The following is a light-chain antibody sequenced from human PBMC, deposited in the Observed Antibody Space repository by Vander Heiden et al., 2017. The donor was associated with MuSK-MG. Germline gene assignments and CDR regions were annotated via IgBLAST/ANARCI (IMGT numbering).Light chain of an antibody. Sequence: DIVMTQSPLSLPVTPGEPASISCRSSQSLLHSNGYNYLDWYLQKPGQSPQLLIYLGSNRASGVPDRFSGSGPGTDFTLKISRVEAEDVGVYYCMQALQTPTFGGGTKVRSN. J-gene: IGKJ4*01. CDR2: LGS. V-gene: IGKV2-28*01. CDR3: MQALQTPT. CDR1: QSLLHSNGYNY.